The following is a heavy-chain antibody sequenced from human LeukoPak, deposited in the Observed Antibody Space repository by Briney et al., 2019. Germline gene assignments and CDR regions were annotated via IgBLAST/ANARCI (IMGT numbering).Heavy chain of an antibody. CDR1: GFTFSSYG. J-gene: IGHJ3*02. V-gene: IGHV3-48*04. CDR3: ARGKFSDSSGPHAFDI. D-gene: IGHD3-22*01. Sequence: PGGSLRLSCAASGFTFSSYGMHWVRQAPGKGLEWVSYISSSGSTIYYADSVKGRFTIPRDNAKNSLYLQMNSLRAGDTAVYYCARGKFSDSSGPHAFDIWGQGTMVTVSS. CDR2: ISSSGSTI.